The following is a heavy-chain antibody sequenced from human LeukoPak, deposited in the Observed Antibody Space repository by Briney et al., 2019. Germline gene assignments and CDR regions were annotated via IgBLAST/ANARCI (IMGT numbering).Heavy chain of an antibody. D-gene: IGHD2-2*01. J-gene: IGHJ6*02. V-gene: IGHV4-39*02. CDR1: GSGLTSSRCW. Sequence: PGGSLRLSCAASGSGLTSSRCWMRWVRQPPGKGLEWIGSIYYSGSTYYNPSLKSRVTISVDTSKNQFSLKLSSVTAADTAVYYCARDIVVVPAVYYYYGMDVWGQGTTVTVSS. CDR2: IYYSGST. CDR3: ARDIVVVPAVYYYYGMDV.